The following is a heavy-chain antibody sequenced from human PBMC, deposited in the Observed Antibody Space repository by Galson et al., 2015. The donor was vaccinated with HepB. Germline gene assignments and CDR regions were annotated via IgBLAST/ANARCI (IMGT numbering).Heavy chain of an antibody. CDR2: IRSKASNYAT. CDR3: IRMADLSGYSST. CDR1: GFTFSGSA. Sequence: SLRLSCAASGFTFSGSAIHWVRQTSGKGLEWVGRIRSKASNYATAYAASLKGRFTISSDDSKNTAYLHMKSLKTEDTAVYYCIRMADLSGYSSTWGQGTLVTASS. V-gene: IGHV3-73*01. D-gene: IGHD6-13*01. J-gene: IGHJ4*02.